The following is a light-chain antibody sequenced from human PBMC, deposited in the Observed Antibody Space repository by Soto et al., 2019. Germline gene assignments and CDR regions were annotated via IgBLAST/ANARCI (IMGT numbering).Light chain of an antibody. CDR2: EVS. J-gene: IGLJ1*01. CDR3: SSYTRSPYV. CDR1: SSDVGGYNY. Sequence: QSALTQPASVSGSPGQSITISCTGTSSDVGGYNYVSWYQQHPGKAPKLMIYEVSNRPSGVSNRFSGSKSGNTASLTISGLQAEDEADYYCSSYTRSPYVFGTGTKVTVL. V-gene: IGLV2-14*01.